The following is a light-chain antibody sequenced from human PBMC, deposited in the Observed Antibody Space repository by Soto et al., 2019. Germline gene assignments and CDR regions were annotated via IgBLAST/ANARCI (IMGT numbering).Light chain of an antibody. CDR2: KVS. CDR1: SNDIGGYNY. V-gene: IGLV2-14*01. CDR3: AAWDSSVSGRV. Sequence: QSALTQPASVSGSPGQSITIPCTGSSNDIGGYNYVSWYQQHPGRAPKLVIYKVSDRPSGVPDRFSDSKSGTSASLTISGLRSEDEADYYCAAWDSSVSGRVFGGGTKLTVL. J-gene: IGLJ3*02.